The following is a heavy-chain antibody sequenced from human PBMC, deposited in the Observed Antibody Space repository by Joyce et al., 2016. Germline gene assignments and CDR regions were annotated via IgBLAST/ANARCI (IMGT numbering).Heavy chain of an antibody. V-gene: IGHV3-23*01. Sequence: EVQLLESGGGLVQPGGSLRLSCTGSGFIFSTYAMAWVRQGPGRGLEWLAGLNPSASPTFYAASLRGRFTISRDNSKSTVFLQMNSLRAEDTAVYFCAKHYEAGSHHESWGQGTLVTVSS. D-gene: IGHD3-10*01. CDR2: LNPSASPT. CDR1: GFIFSTYA. J-gene: IGHJ5*02. CDR3: AKHYEAGSHHES.